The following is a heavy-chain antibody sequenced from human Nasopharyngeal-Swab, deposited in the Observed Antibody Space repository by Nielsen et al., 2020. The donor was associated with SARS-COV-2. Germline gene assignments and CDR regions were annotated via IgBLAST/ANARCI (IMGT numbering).Heavy chain of an antibody. Sequence: ASVKVSCKASGYTFTSYDINWVRQATGQGLEWMGWMNPNSGNTGYAQKFQGRVTMTRDTSASTAYMELSSLRSEDTAVYYCARVMVRGVQGSVRAGPFDPWGQGTLVTVSS. CDR1: GYTFTSYD. V-gene: IGHV1-8*01. D-gene: IGHD3-10*01. CDR2: MNPNSGNT. CDR3: ARVMVRGVQGSVRAGPFDP. J-gene: IGHJ5*02.